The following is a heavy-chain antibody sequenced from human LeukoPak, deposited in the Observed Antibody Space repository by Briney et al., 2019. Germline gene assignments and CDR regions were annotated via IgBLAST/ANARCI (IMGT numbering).Heavy chain of an antibody. CDR2: IRYDGSKK. V-gene: IGHV3-30*02. D-gene: IGHD6-13*01. CDR1: GFTFSSYG. CDR3: AKIAAARFYFDY. J-gene: IGHJ4*02. Sequence: GGSLRLSCAASGFTFSSYGMHWVRQAPGKGLEWVAFIRYDGSKKYYADSVNGRFTISRDNSKNTLYLQMNSLRAEDTAVYYCAKIAAARFYFDYWGQGTLVTVSS.